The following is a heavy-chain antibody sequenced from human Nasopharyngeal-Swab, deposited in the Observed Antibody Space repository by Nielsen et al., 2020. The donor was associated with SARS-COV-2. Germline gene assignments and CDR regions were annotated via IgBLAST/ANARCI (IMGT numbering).Heavy chain of an antibody. CDR3: ARSRTYYDILTGSPVYYYYYGMDV. CDR1: GYTFTSYY. V-gene: IGHV1-69*13. D-gene: IGHD3-9*01. CDR2: IIPIFGTA. Sequence: SVKVSCKASGYTFTSYYMHWVRQAPGRGLEWMGGIIPIFGTANYAQKFQGRVTITADESTSTAYMELSSLRSEDTAVYYCARSRTYYDILTGSPVYYYYYGMDVWGQGTTVTVSS. J-gene: IGHJ6*02.